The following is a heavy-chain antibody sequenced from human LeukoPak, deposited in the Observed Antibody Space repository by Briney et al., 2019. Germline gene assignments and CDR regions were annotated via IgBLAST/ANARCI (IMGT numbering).Heavy chain of an antibody. CDR3: ARDTESSSSWYEGYFQH. J-gene: IGHJ1*01. Sequence: GGSLRLSCAASGFTFSSYEMNWVRQAPGKGLEWVSYISSSGSTIHYADSVKGRFTISRDNAKNSLYLQMNSLRAEDTAVYYCARDTESSSSWYEGYFQHWGQGTLVTVSS. CDR1: GFTFSSYE. D-gene: IGHD6-13*01. CDR2: ISSSGSTI. V-gene: IGHV3-48*03.